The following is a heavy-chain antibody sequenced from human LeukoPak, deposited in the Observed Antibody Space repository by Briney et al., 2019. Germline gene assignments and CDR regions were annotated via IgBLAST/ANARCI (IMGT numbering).Heavy chain of an antibody. J-gene: IGHJ4*02. Sequence: SVKVSCKASGGTFSSYAISWVRQAPGQGLEWMGRIIPIFGTANYAQKFQGRVTITTDESTSTAYMELSSLRSEDTAVYCCASRYGDYVGQLDYWGQGTLVTVSS. V-gene: IGHV1-69*05. CDR1: GGTFSSYA. D-gene: IGHD4-17*01. CDR2: IIPIFGTA. CDR3: ASRYGDYVGQLDY.